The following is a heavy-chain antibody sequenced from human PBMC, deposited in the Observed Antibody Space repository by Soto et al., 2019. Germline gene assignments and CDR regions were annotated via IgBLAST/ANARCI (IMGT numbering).Heavy chain of an antibody. CDR1: GVSISSDNW. J-gene: IGHJ4*02. CDR2: IHHSGST. D-gene: IGHD6-13*01. V-gene: IGHV4-4*02. CDR3: ARDQGSHPGE. Sequence: QVQLQESGPGLVRPSGTVSLTCAVSGVSISSDNWWSWVRQPPGKALEWIGEIHHSGSTNYNPSLKSRVTMSVVPSKDLFSLTLYSVTAADTAFYYCARDQGSHPGEWGQGTLVSVSS.